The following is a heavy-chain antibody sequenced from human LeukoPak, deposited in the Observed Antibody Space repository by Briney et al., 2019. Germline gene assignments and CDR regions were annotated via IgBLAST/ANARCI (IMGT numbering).Heavy chain of an antibody. J-gene: IGHJ4*02. Sequence: GESLKISCKGSGYSFTSYWIGWVRQMPGKGLEWIGIIYPGDSDTRYSPSFQGQVTISADKSISTAYLQWSSLKASDTAMYYCARLDVGPYDSSGYYYVWGQGTLVTVSS. CDR2: IYPGDSDT. D-gene: IGHD3-22*01. CDR3: ARLDVGPYDSSGYYYV. V-gene: IGHV5-51*01. CDR1: GYSFTSYW.